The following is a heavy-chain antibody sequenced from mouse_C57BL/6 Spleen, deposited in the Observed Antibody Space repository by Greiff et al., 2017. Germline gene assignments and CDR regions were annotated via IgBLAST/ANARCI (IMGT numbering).Heavy chain of an antibody. J-gene: IGHJ4*01. CDR3: AREDYYGSSLYAMDY. CDR2: INPNYGTT. Sequence: EVKLVESGPELVKPGASVKISCKASGYSFTDYNMNWVKQSNGKSLEWIGVINPNYGTTSYNQKFKGKATLTVDQSSSTAYMQLNSLTSEDSAVYYCAREDYYGSSLYAMDYWGQGTSVTVSS. D-gene: IGHD1-1*01. V-gene: IGHV1-39*01. CDR1: GYSFTDYN.